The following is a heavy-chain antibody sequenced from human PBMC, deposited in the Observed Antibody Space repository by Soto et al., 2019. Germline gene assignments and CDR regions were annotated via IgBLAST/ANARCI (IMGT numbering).Heavy chain of an antibody. V-gene: IGHV1-3*01. D-gene: IGHD3-22*01. CDR1: GYTFTSYA. CDR2: INAGNGNT. Sequence: GASVKVSCKASGYTFTSYAMHWVRQAPGQRLEWMGWINAGNGNTKYSQKFQGRVTITRDTSASTAYMELSSLRSEDTAVYYCARLNYYDSSGYPTSYGMDVWGQGTTVTVSS. J-gene: IGHJ6*02. CDR3: ARLNYYDSSGYPTSYGMDV.